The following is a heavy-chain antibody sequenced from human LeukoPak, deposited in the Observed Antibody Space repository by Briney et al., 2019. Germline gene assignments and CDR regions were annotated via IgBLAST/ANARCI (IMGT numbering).Heavy chain of an antibody. V-gene: IGHV3-30*18. CDR2: ISYDGSNK. Sequence: PGGSLRLSCAASGFTFSSYGIHWVRQAPDKGLEWVAVISYDGSNKYYVDSVKGRFTISRDNSKNTLNLQMNSLRAEDTAVYYCAKMRTPTAHSGDAFDIWGQGTMVTVSS. D-gene: IGHD4-17*01. CDR1: GFTFSSYG. CDR3: AKMRTPTAHSGDAFDI. J-gene: IGHJ3*02.